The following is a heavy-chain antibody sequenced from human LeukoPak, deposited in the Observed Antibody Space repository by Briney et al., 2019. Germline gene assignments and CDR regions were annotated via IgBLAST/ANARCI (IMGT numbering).Heavy chain of an antibody. V-gene: IGHV6-1*01. CDR3: ARAWGGGTMFDY. CDR1: ADNISTNSSA. J-gene: IGHJ4*02. Sequence: SQTLSLTCAISADNISTNSSACNWIRQSPSRGLEWLGRSYYSSKLYNNYAVSVKSRITINTDTSKNQSSLQLNSVTPEDTAVYYGARAWGGGTMFDYWGQGTLVTAS. D-gene: IGHD4-23*01. CDR2: SYYSSKLYN.